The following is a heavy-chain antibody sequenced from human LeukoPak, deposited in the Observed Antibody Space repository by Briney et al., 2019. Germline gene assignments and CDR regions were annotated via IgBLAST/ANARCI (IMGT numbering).Heavy chain of an antibody. J-gene: IGHJ4*02. V-gene: IGHV3-7*03. Sequence: GGSLRLSCAASGFTFSNYWMSWVRQAPGKGLEWVANIKQDESEKYYLDSVKGRFTISRDNAKNSLYLQMSSLRAEDTAVYYCAKRSGGSYYFDYWGQGTLVTVSS. CDR3: AKRSGGSYYFDY. CDR1: GFTFSNYW. D-gene: IGHD1-1*01. CDR2: IKQDESEK.